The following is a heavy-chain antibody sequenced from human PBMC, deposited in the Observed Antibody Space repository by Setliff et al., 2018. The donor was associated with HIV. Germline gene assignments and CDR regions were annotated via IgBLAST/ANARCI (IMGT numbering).Heavy chain of an antibody. V-gene: IGHV3-74*01. CDR3: ARAYNVYDYRSDSSGYDY. CDR2: INTDGSTT. D-gene: IGHD3-22*01. CDR1: GFTFINYW. J-gene: IGHJ4*02. Sequence: GGSLRLSCAASGFTFINYWMHWVRLAPGKGLVWVSRINTDGSTTTYADSVKGRFTISRDNAKNSLYLQMDSLRGEDTAVYYCARAYNVYDYRSDSSGYDYWGQGTLVTVSS.